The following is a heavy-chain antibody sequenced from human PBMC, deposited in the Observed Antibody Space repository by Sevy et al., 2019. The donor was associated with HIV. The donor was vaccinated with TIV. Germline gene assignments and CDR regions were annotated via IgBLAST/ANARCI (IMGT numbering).Heavy chain of an antibody. V-gene: IGHV3-48*01. J-gene: IGHJ6*01. CDR3: ARDRCSSTSCYRDYYYGMDV. CDR1: GFTFSSNS. D-gene: IGHD2-2*02. Sequence: GGSLRLSCAASGFTFSSNSMNWVRQAPGKGLEWISYISSSRSTIYYADSVKGRFTISRDNAKNSLYLQMKSLRAEDTAVYYCARDRCSSTSCYRDYYYGMDVWGQGTTVTVSS. CDR2: ISSSRSTI.